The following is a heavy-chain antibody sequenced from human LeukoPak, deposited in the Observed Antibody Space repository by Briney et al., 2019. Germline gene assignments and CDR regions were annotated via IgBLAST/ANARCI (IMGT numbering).Heavy chain of an antibody. CDR1: GFSVSGNY. CDR2: IYSGGLT. V-gene: IGHV3-66*01. D-gene: IGHD4-17*01. J-gene: IGHJ4*02. Sequence: GGSLRLSCAASGFSVSGNYMSWVRQAPGKGLEWVSMIYSGGLTYYADSVRGRFTISRDNSKNTLYLQVNSLRAEDTAVYYCARGVSHDRGDYIYFAYWGQGTLVTVSS. CDR3: ARGVSHDRGDYIYFAY.